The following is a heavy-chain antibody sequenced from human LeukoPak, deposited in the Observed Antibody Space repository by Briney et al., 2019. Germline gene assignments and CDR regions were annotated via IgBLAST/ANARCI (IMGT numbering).Heavy chain of an antibody. CDR3: ARVSGVSGSPEAVDY. CDR1: GGSISSYY. Sequence: PSETLSLTCTVSGGSISSYYWSWIRQPPGKGLEWIGYIYYSGSTNYNPPLKSRVTISVDTSKNQFSLKLSSVTAADTAVYYCARVSGVSGSPEAVDYWGQGTLVTVSS. V-gene: IGHV4-59*01. CDR2: IYYSGST. D-gene: IGHD1-26*01. J-gene: IGHJ4*02.